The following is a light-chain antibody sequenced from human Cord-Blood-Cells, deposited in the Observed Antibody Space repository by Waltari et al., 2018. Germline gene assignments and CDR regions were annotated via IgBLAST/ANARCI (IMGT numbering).Light chain of an antibody. J-gene: IGKJ2*01. CDR1: QILLHSDGKTY. V-gene: IGKV2D-29*01. CDR2: EAS. CDR3: MQSIQLPGTAYYT. Sequence: DIVMTQTPFSLSVTPGQPASIPCKSSQILLHSDGKTYLFWYLQKPGAPPHLLIYEASNRFSGVPVRFSGSVSGTDVTLKIIRVEAEDVGVYYCMQSIQLPGTAYYTFGQGTKLEIK.